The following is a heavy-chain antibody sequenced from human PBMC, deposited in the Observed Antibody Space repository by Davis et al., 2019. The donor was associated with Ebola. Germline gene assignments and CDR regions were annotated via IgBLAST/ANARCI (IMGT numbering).Heavy chain of an antibody. V-gene: IGHV1-2*02. CDR1: GYTFTGYY. CDR3: ARDRPAAIRSVNWFDP. Sequence: ASVKVSCKASGYTFTGYYMHWVRQAPGQGLEWMGWINPNSGGTNYAQKFQGRVTMTRDTSISTAYMELSRLRSDDTAVYYCARDRPAAIRSVNWFDPWGQGTPVTVSS. J-gene: IGHJ5*02. D-gene: IGHD2-2*02. CDR2: INPNSGGT.